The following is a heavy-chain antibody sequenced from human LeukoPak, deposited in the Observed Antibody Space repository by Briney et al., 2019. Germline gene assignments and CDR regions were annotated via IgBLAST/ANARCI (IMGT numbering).Heavy chain of an antibody. CDR3: ARGGYDSSGCYEN. CDR1: GGSIGSSSYS. J-gene: IGHJ4*02. D-gene: IGHD3-22*01. V-gene: IGHV4-31*03. CDR2: IYYSGST. Sequence: SETLSLTCTVSGGSIGSSSYSWGWVRQPPGKGLEWIGYIYYSGSTYYNPSLKSRVTISVDTSKNQFSLKLSSVTAADTAVYYCARGGYDSSGCYENWGQGTLVTVSS.